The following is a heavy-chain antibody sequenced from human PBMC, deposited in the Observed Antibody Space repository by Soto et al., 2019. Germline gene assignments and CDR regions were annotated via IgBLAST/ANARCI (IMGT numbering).Heavy chain of an antibody. CDR1: GGSISSYY. Sequence: SATLSLTCTVSGGSISSYYCSWIRQPPFKGLEWIGYIYYSGNTYYSPSLKSRVTISVDTSKNQFSLKLSSVTAADTAVYYCARERHDYYDSSGYRDYWGQGTLVS. CDR2: IYYSGNT. J-gene: IGHJ4*02. CDR3: ARERHDYYDSSGYRDY. V-gene: IGHV4-59*12. D-gene: IGHD3-22*01.